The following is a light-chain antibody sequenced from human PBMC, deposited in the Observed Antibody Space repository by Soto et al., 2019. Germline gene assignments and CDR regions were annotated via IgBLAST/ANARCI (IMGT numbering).Light chain of an antibody. J-gene: IGLJ3*02. CDR3: SSYTSSSTLV. CDR2: EVS. V-gene: IGLV2-14*01. CDR1: SSDVGGYNY. Sequence: QSVLTQPASVSGSPGQSITISCTGTSSDVGGYNYVSWYQQHPGKAPKLMIYEVSNRPSGVSKRFSGSKSGNTASLTISGLQAEDEADYYCSSYTSSSTLVFGGGTQLTVL.